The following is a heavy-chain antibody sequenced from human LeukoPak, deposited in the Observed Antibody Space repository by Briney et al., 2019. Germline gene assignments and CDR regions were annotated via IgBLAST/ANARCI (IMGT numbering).Heavy chain of an antibody. CDR2: IYQSGSGSS. CDR1: GGSIISSNYY. V-gene: IGHV4-39*01. D-gene: IGHD3-3*01. CDR3: VSTLRFLPYRRFDY. Sequence: SGTLSLTCSVSGGSIISSNYYWGWIRQPPGKGLEWIGSIYQSGSGSSYYNPSLKSPVTISGDTSKNQLSLRLSSVTAADTAVYYCVSTLRFLPYRRFDYWGQGTLVTVPS. J-gene: IGHJ4*02.